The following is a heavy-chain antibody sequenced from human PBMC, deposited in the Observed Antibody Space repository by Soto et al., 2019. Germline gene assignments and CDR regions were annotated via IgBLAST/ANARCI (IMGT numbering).Heavy chain of an antibody. Sequence: SETLSLTCTVSGGSISSGGYYWSWIRQHPGKGLEWIGYIYYSGSTYYNPSLKSRVTISVDTSKNQFSLKLSSVTAADTAVYYCARATMVRVGILPLYYYGMDVWGQGTTVNVAS. CDR3: ARATMVRVGILPLYYYGMDV. V-gene: IGHV4-31*03. CDR1: GGSISSGGYY. D-gene: IGHD3-10*01. J-gene: IGHJ6*02. CDR2: IYYSGST.